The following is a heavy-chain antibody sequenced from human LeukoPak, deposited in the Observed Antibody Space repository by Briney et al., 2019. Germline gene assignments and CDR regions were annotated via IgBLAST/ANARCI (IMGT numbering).Heavy chain of an antibody. CDR1: GYSISSGYY. D-gene: IGHD4-17*01. V-gene: IGHV4-38-2*02. CDR3: ARDGDYNYYYYYYMDV. CDR2: IYHSGST. Sequence: SETLPLTCAVSGYSISSGYYWGWIRQPPGKGLEWIGSIYHSGSTYYNPSLKSRVTISVDTSKNQFSLKLSSVTAADTAVYHCARDGDYNYYYYYYMDVWGKGTTVTVSS. J-gene: IGHJ6*03.